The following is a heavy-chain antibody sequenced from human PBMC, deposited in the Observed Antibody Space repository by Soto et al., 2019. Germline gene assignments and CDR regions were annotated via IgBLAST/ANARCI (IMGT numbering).Heavy chain of an antibody. CDR2: ISPVTGGT. Sequence: QVQLVQSGAEVKKPGASVKVSCTASGYTFTGHYIHWVRQAAGQGPEWMGEISPVTGGTKYAQKFQGRVTMTRDTSITAVYMELNNLSPDDTAVYYCGRGRSGELVVFYWGQGTLVSVS. D-gene: IGHD1-7*01. J-gene: IGHJ4*02. V-gene: IGHV1-2*02. CDR1: GYTFTGHY. CDR3: GRGRSGELVVFY.